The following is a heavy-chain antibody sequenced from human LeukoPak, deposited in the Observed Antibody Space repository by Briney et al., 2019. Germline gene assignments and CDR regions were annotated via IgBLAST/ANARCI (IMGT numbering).Heavy chain of an antibody. D-gene: IGHD1-14*01. CDR3: ATGRYLPLMDL. Sequence: ASVKVSCKVSGYTLTELSMHWGRQAPGKGLELMGGFDPEDGETMYAQKFQGRVTMTEDTSTDTAYMELSSLRSEDTAVYSCATGRYLPLMDLWRKVTTVTVSS. J-gene: IGHJ6*04. CDR1: GYTLTELS. V-gene: IGHV1-24*01. CDR2: FDPEDGET.